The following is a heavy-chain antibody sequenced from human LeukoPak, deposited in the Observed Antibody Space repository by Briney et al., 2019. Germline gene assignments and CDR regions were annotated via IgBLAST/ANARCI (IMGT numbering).Heavy chain of an antibody. D-gene: IGHD3-9*01. J-gene: IGHJ4*02. Sequence: SETLSLTCTVSGGSISSSSYYWGWIRQPPGKGLEWIGSMFYSGSTYYNSSLKSRVTISVDTSKNQFSLKLTSVTAADTAVYYCARGRPNYDILTGYYRMINYFDYWGQGTLVTVSS. CDR2: MFYSGST. CDR3: ARGRPNYDILTGYYRMINYFDY. V-gene: IGHV4-39*01. CDR1: GGSISSSSYY.